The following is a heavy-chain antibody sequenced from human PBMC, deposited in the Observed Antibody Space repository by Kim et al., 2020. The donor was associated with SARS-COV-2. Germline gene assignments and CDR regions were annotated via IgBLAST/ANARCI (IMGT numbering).Heavy chain of an antibody. Sequence: GGSLRLSCAASGFTFSSYTMHWVRQAPGKGLEWVAVILYDGSGKHYAESVKGRFTLSRDNSKNTLFMEMDILGAEDTAVYYCAREVWFRVGETSSFDIWGQGTMVTVSS. J-gene: IGHJ3*02. V-gene: IGHV3-30-3*01. D-gene: IGHD3-10*01. CDR3: AREVWFRVGETSSFDI. CDR1: GFTFSSYT. CDR2: ILYDGSGK.